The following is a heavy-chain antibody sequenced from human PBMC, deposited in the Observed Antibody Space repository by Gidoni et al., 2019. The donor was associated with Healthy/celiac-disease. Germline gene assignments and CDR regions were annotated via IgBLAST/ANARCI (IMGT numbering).Heavy chain of an antibody. D-gene: IGHD3-10*01. Sequence: QVQLVESGGGLVKPGGSLRLSCAASGFTFSDYYMSWIRQAPGKGLEWVSYISSSSSYTNYADSVKGRFTISRDNAKNSLYLQMNSLRAEDTAVYYCASESSGDEPDYWGQGTLVTVSS. V-gene: IGHV3-11*06. J-gene: IGHJ4*02. CDR2: ISSSSSYT. CDR3: ASESSGDEPDY. CDR1: GFTFSDYY.